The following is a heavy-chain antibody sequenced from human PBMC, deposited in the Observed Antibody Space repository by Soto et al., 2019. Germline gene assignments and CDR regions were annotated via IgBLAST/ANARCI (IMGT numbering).Heavy chain of an antibody. Sequence: QVQLVQSGAEVKKPGASVKVSCKASGYTFTSYAMHWVRQAPGQRLEWMGWINAGNGNTKYSQKFQSRVTITRDTSASTAYMELSSLRSEDTAVYYCARNRGHVLLWFGELSHLGQGTLVNVSS. J-gene: IGHJ4*02. CDR2: INAGNGNT. CDR1: GYTFTSYA. D-gene: IGHD3-10*01. V-gene: IGHV1-3*01. CDR3: ARNRGHVLLWFGELSH.